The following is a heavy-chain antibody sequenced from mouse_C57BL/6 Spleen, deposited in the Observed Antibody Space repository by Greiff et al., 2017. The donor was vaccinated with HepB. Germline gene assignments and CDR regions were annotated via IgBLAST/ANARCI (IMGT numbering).Heavy chain of an antibody. CDR3: ARQDYYGYYFDY. J-gene: IGHJ2*01. CDR1: GFTFSSYT. D-gene: IGHD1-2*01. Sequence: EVQLVESGGGLVKPGGSLKLSCAASGFTFSSYTMSWVRQTPEKRLEWVATISGGGGNTYYPDSVKGRFTISRDNAKNTLYLQMSSLRSEDTALYYCARQDYYGYYFDYWGQGTTLTVSS. CDR2: ISGGGGNT. V-gene: IGHV5-9*01.